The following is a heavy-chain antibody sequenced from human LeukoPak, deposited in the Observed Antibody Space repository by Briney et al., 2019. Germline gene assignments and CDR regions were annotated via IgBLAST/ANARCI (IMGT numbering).Heavy chain of an antibody. D-gene: IGHD6-13*01. J-gene: IGHJ5*02. V-gene: IGHV1-18*04. CDR2: ISAYNGNT. Sequence: GASVKVSCKASGYTFTSYGISWVRQAPGQGLEWMGWISAYNGNTNYAQKLQGRVTMTTDTSTSTAYMELRSLRSDDTAVYYCARPKNPYSSGWYSNWFDPWGQGTLVTVSS. CDR3: ARPKNPYSSGWYSNWFDP. CDR1: GYTFTSYG.